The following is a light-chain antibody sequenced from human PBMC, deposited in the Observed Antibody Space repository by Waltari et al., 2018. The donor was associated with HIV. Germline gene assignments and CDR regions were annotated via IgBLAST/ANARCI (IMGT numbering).Light chain of an antibody. CDR1: SSDVGGYSY. Sequence: QSALAQPPSASVSPGQSVTISCTGTSSDVGGYSYVSWYQQHPGNGPKRMIYEVSQRPSGVPVRFSGSKSGNAASLTVSGLQAEDEADYYCSSYAGSNNVIFGGGTKLTVL. V-gene: IGLV2-8*01. CDR2: EVS. CDR3: SSYAGSNNVI. J-gene: IGLJ2*01.